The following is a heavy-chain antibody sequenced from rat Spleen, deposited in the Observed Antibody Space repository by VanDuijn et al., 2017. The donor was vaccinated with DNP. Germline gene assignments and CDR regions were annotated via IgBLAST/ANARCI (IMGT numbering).Heavy chain of an antibody. CDR2: ISYSGNT. D-gene: IGHD1-10*01. Sequence: VQLKESGPGLVQPSQTLSLTCTVTGYSITGNYWGWIRKFPGNKMEWMAYISYSGNTGYNPSLRGRISISRDTSKNHFFLQMNSVTTEETATYYCASQLFDYWGQGVMVTVSS. CDR1: GYSITGNY. CDR3: ASQLFDY. J-gene: IGHJ2*01. V-gene: IGHV3-1*01.